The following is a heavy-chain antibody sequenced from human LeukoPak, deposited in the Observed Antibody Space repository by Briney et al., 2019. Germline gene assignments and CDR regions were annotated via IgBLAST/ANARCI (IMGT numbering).Heavy chain of an antibody. Sequence: SETLSLTCTVSGGSISSYYWSWIRQPPGKGLEWIGYIYTSGSTNYNPSLKSRVTISVDTSKNQFSLKLSSVTAADTAVYYCARQHGSGSAEASYYYYMDVWGKGTTVTVSS. D-gene: IGHD3-10*01. J-gene: IGHJ6*03. CDR1: GGSISSYY. V-gene: IGHV4-4*09. CDR2: IYTSGST. CDR3: ARQHGSGSAEASYYYYMDV.